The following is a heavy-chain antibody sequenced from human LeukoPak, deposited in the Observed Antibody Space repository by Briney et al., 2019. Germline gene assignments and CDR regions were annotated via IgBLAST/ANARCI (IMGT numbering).Heavy chain of an antibody. D-gene: IGHD3-10*01. Sequence: PGGSLRLSCAASGFIFSNYYLNWVRQAPGKGLEWVSCIHGSASYNYYADSVKGRFTISRDNSKNTLYLQMNSLRAEDTAVYYCVKGRSGTLYYFDYWGQGTLVTVSS. CDR1: GFIFSNYY. V-gene: IGHV3-21*04. CDR2: IHGSASYN. J-gene: IGHJ4*02. CDR3: VKGRSGTLYYFDY.